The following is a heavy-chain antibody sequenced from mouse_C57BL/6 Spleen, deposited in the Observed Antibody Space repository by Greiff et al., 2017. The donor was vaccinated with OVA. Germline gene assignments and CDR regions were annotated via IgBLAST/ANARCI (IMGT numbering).Heavy chain of an antibody. J-gene: IGHJ2*01. CDR1: GYTFTSYG. CDR2: IYPRGGNT. CDR3: ARGPTMVTYYFDD. V-gene: IGHV1-81*01. Sequence: QVQLQQSGAELARPGASVKLSCKASGYTFTSYGISWVKQRTGQGLEWIGAIYPRGGNTYYNEKFKGKATLTADKSSSTAYLELRSLTSEDSAVYFCARGPTMVTYYFDDWGKGTTLTVYS. D-gene: IGHD2-9*01.